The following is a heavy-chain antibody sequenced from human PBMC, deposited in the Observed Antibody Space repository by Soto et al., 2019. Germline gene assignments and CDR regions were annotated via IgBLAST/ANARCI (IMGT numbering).Heavy chain of an antibody. Sequence: SETLSLTCAVYGGSFSGHSWTWIRQSPGKGLEWIGDINHSGRVNYSPSLKSRVTISLDTSENQFSLTLSAVTAADTAMYYCSTRAYDTNGYYRFDPWGQGTLVTAPQ. CDR2: INHSGRV. CDR3: STRAYDTNGYYRFDP. V-gene: IGHV4-34*01. J-gene: IGHJ5*01. CDR1: GGSFSGHS. D-gene: IGHD3-22*01.